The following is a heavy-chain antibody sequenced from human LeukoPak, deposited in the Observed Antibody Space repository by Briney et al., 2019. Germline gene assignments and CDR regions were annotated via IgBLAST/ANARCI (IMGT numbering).Heavy chain of an antibody. CDR1: GGSISSYY. CDR3: ARGGSGYDSFYYYGMDV. J-gene: IGHJ6*02. CDR2: IYDSGST. Sequence: SETLSLTCTVPGGSISSYYWSWIRQPPGKGLEWIGYIYDSGSTNYNPSLTSRVTISVDTSKNQFSLKLSSVTAADTAVYYCARGGSGYDSFYYYGMDVWGQGTTVTVSS. D-gene: IGHD5-12*01. V-gene: IGHV4-59*01.